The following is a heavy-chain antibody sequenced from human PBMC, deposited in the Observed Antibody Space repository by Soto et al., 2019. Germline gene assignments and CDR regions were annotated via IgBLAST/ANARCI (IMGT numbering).Heavy chain of an antibody. Sequence: SGPTLVNPTQTLTLTCTFSGFSLTTGGLGVGWIRQPPGNALECLGVIYWYDDRRYNPSLRNRLTLTKYTSKNQVFLTMTNMDPVDTATYYCRHRRDSFDYSALDVWGQGTTVTV. CDR3: RHRRDSFDYSALDV. CDR2: IYWYDDR. CDR1: GFSLTTGGLG. D-gene: IGHD3-3*01. V-gene: IGHV2-5*01. J-gene: IGHJ6*02.